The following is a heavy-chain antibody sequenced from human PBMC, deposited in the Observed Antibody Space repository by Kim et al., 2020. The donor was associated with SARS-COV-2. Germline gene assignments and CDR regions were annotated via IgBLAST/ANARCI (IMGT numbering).Heavy chain of an antibody. D-gene: IGHD3-10*01. J-gene: IGHJ5*02. CDR3: AKDMGEIWFGELHNWFDP. CDR2: ISWNSGSI. CDR1: GFTFDDYA. Sequence: GGSLRLSCAASGFTFDDYAMHWVRQAPGKGLEWVSGISWNSGSIGYADSVKGRFTISRDNAKNSLYLQMNSLRAEDTALYYCAKDMGEIWFGELHNWFDPWGQGTLVTVSS. V-gene: IGHV3-9*01.